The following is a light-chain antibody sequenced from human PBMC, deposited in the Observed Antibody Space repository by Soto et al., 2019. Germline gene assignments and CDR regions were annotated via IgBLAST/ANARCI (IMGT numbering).Light chain of an antibody. Sequence: QSVLTQPPSASGTPGQRVAGSCSGSSSNIGRYTVNWYRQLPGTAPTLLIYGNDQRPSGVPDRFSVSKSGTSASLAISGLQSEDEADYYCAVWDDGLNGLVFGGGTKLTVL. V-gene: IGLV1-44*01. CDR2: GND. J-gene: IGLJ3*02. CDR3: AVWDDGLNGLV. CDR1: SSNIGRYT.